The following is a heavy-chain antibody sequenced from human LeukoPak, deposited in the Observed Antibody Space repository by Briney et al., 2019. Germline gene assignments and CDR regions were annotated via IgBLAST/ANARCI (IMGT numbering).Heavy chain of an antibody. CDR1: GGSIRSYY. Sequence: SETLSLTGTVSGGSIRSYYWIWIRQPPGKGREGIGYIYYSGSTNYNPSLKSRVTISVDTSKNQFSLKLTSVTAADTAVYYCARDPGGPYCSSTSRFDYYYGMDVWGQGTTVTVSS. CDR3: ARDPGGPYCSSTSRFDYYYGMDV. D-gene: IGHD2-2*01. J-gene: IGHJ6*02. CDR2: IYYSGST. V-gene: IGHV4-59*01.